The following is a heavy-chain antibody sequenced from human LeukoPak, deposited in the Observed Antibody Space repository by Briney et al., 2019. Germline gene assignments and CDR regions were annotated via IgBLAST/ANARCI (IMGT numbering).Heavy chain of an antibody. CDR1: GGSISSGSYY. CDR3: ARGGAYCSSTSCNWFDP. V-gene: IGHV4-61*02. J-gene: IGHJ5*02. Sequence: PSETLSLTCTVSGGSISSGSYYWSWIRQPAGKGLEWVGRIYTSGSTNYNPSLKSRVTTSVDTSKNQFSLKLSSVTAADTAVYYCARGGAYCSSTSCNWFDPWGQGTLVTVSS. CDR2: IYTSGST. D-gene: IGHD2-2*01.